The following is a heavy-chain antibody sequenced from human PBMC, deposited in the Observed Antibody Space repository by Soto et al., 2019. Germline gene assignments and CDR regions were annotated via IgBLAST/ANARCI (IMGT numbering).Heavy chain of an antibody. V-gene: IGHV1-18*01. J-gene: IGHJ4*02. CDR3: ARVESNFDSGDL. D-gene: IGHD3-9*01. CDR2: VSGYSGNT. Sequence: QAQLMQSGPEVKKPGASVRVSCKTSGYTFDNYGIAWVRQAPGQGLEWMGWVSGYSGNTNYAQRVQGRVAMTTDTSTGTAYMELKNLTSDDAAVYYCARVESNFDSGDLWGQGTLVAVSS. CDR1: GYTFDNYG.